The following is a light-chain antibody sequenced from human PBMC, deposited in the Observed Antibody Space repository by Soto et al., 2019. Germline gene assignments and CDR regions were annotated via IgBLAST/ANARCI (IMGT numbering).Light chain of an antibody. V-gene: IGKV3-11*01. CDR3: QKRTTWPLT. CDR2: DAS. J-gene: IGKJ4*01. CDR1: QSVSTY. Sequence: EIVLTQSPATLSLSPGERATLSCRASQSVSTYLAWYQQKPGQAPRLLIYDASNRATGIPARFSGSGSGTDFTLSISSLEPEDCAVYYCQKRTTWPLTFGGGTKMEIK.